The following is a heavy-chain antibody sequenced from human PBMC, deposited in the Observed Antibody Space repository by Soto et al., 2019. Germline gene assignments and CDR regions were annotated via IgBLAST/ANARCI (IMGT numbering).Heavy chain of an antibody. D-gene: IGHD3-10*01. Sequence: EVQLVESGGDLVEPGGSLRLSCAASGFSFNKAWMTWIRQAQGKGLEWVGRIKSRTDGGATEYAPPVNDRFIISRDDSRNMVFLQMNSLKTEDTSVYFCTYLYREGPWGQGTLVTVSS. CDR3: TYLYREGP. CDR2: IKSRTDGGAT. CDR1: GFSFNKAW. V-gene: IGHV3-15*01. J-gene: IGHJ5*02.